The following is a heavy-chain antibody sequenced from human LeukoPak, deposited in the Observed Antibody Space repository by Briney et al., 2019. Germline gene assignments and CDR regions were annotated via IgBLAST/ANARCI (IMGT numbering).Heavy chain of an antibody. CDR1: GFIFSSFA. J-gene: IGHJ4*02. D-gene: IGHD3-22*01. V-gene: IGHV3-74*01. CDR2: INSDGSST. Sequence: PGGSLRLSCAASGFIFSSFAMNWVRQSPGKGLVWVSRINSDGSSTSYADSVKGRFTISRDNAKNTLYLQMNSLRAEDTAVYYCARELNTYYYDSSGYSVGYWGQGTLVTVSS. CDR3: ARELNTYYYDSSGYSVGY.